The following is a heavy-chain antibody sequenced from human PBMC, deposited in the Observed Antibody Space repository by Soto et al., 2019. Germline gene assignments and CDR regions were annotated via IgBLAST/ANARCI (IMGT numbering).Heavy chain of an antibody. CDR1: GFTFSSYA. D-gene: IGHD6-19*01. Sequence: PGGSLRLSCAASGFTFSSYAMSWVRQAPGKGLEWVSAISGSGGSTYYADSVKGRFTISRDNSKNTVYLQMNSLRAEDTAVYYCAKQRGYSSGWYGAFDIWGRGTMVTVSS. CDR3: AKQRGYSSGWYGAFDI. V-gene: IGHV3-23*01. J-gene: IGHJ3*02. CDR2: ISGSGGST.